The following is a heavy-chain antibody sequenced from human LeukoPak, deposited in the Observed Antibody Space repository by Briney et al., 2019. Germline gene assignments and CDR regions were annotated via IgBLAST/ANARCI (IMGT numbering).Heavy chain of an antibody. J-gene: IGHJ4*02. CDR2: ISYDGSNK. D-gene: IGHD3-3*01. CDR3: ARETIFGVVIAFDY. CDR1: GFTFSSYG. V-gene: IGHV3-30*03. Sequence: GGSLRLSCAASGFTFSSYGMHWVRQAPGKGLEWVAVISYDGSNKYYADSVKGRFTISRDNSKNTLYLQMNSLRAEDTAVYYCARETIFGVVIAFDYWGQGTLVTVSS.